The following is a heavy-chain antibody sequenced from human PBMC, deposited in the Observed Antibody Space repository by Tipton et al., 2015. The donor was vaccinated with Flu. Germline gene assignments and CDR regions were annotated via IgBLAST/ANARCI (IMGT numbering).Heavy chain of an antibody. J-gene: IGHJ4*02. V-gene: IGHV4-34*01. Sequence: LRLSCAVYGGSFSGYYWSWIRQPPGKGLEWIGEINHSGSTNYNPSLKSRVTISVDTSKNQFSLKLSSVTAADTAVYYCAASPWGLHGDSYFELWGRGALVTVSS. CDR2: INHSGST. D-gene: IGHD2-21*01. CDR1: GGSFSGYY. CDR3: AASPWGLHGDSYFEL.